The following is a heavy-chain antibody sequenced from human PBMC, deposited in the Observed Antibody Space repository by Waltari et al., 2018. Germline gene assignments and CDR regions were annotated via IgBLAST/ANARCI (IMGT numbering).Heavy chain of an antibody. Sequence: QVQLQESGPGLVKPSQTLSLICSVSGDSITSGSYHLSWIRQPAGEGLEFIGRIYKYGNTIYNPSLKGRVTMSMDTSKNQFSLRLESVTATDTAVYYCTRDAAGGIDFWGQGTLVTVSS. D-gene: IGHD6-25*01. CDR1: GDSITSGSYH. V-gene: IGHV4-61*02. CDR2: IYKYGNT. J-gene: IGHJ4*02. CDR3: TRDAAGGIDF.